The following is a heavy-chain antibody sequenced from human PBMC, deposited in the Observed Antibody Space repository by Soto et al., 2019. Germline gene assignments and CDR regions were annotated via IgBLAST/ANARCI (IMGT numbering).Heavy chain of an antibody. CDR1: GFSFSNSW. V-gene: IGHV3-7*02. J-gene: IGHJ5*02. CDR2: IKPDGSVI. CDR3: ARYYMAAAGPPWFDP. D-gene: IGHD6-13*01. Sequence: DVQLVESGGGLVQPGGSLRLSCAASGFSFSNSWMTWVRQAPGRRLEWVANIKPDGSVIFYLDSVKGRFTVSRDNAKNAMYLHMNSLTVEDMAVYYCARYYMAAAGPPWFDPRGQGTLVTVSS.